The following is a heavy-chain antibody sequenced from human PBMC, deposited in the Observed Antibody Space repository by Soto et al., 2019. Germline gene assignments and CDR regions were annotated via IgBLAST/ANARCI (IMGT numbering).Heavy chain of an antibody. CDR3: ARDFQGYYSFDY. CDR2: INSDGSSI. CDR1: GFTFSSYW. D-gene: IGHD3-22*01. V-gene: IGHV3-74*01. Sequence: GGSLRLSCAASGFTFSSYWMHWVRQVPGKGLVWVSRINSDGSSISYADSVKGRFTISRDNAKNSLYLQMNSLRAEDTAVYYCARDFQGYYSFDYWGQGTLVTVSS. J-gene: IGHJ4*02.